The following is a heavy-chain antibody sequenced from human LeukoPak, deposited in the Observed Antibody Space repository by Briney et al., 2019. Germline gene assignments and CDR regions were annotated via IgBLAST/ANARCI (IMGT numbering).Heavy chain of an antibody. CDR3: ARMGMVRGVIAMGYYFDY. D-gene: IGHD3-10*01. CDR1: GFTFSSYG. J-gene: IGHJ4*02. Sequence: GRSLRLSCAASGFTFSSYGMHWVRQAPGKGLEWVAVIWYGGSNKYYADSVKGRFTISRDNSKNTLYLQMNSLRAEDTAVYYCARMGMVRGVIAMGYYFDYWGQGTLVTVSS. CDR2: IWYGGSNK. V-gene: IGHV3-33*01.